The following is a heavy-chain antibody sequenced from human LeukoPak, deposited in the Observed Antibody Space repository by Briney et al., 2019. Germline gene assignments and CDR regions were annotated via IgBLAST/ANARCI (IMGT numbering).Heavy chain of an antibody. CDR2: ISGNGDTT. D-gene: IGHD2-15*01. CDR1: GFTFRSHA. CDR3: ARGRTNGYCSGGSCYGH. Sequence: GGSLRLSCVGSGFTFRSHAMSWVRQAPEKGLEWVSGISGNGDTTYYADSVKGRFTISRDNSKNTLYLQMNSLRAEDTAVYYCARGRTNGYCSGGSCYGHWGQGTLVTVSS. J-gene: IGHJ4*02. V-gene: IGHV3-23*01.